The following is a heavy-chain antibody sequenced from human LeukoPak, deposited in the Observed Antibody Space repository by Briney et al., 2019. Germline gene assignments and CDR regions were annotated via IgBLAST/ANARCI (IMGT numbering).Heavy chain of an antibody. CDR3: ARRCPSSKGGLSFDY. J-gene: IGHJ4*02. D-gene: IGHD2-8*01. CDR2: IRSKAYGGTA. Sequence: QPGRSLRLSCTGSGFIFGDYAMNWVRQAPGKGLEWIGVIRSKAYGGTAEYAASVKGRFTISRDDSKSIAYLQMSSLKTEDTAVYYCARRCPSSKGGLSFDYWGQGTLVTVSS. V-gene: IGHV3-49*04. CDR1: GFIFGDYA.